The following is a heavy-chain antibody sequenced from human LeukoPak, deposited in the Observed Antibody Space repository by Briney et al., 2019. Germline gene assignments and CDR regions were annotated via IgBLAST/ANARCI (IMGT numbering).Heavy chain of an antibody. V-gene: IGHV1-69*04. CDR3: ARIDSSGYYLDY. CDR2: IIPILGIA. J-gene: IGHJ4*02. D-gene: IGHD3-22*01. Sequence: GSSVKVSCKASGGTFSSYAISWVRQAPGQGLEWMGRIIPILGIANYAQKFQGRVTITADKSMSTAYMELSSLRSEDTAVYYCARIDSSGYYLDYWGQGTLVTVSS. CDR1: GGTFSSYA.